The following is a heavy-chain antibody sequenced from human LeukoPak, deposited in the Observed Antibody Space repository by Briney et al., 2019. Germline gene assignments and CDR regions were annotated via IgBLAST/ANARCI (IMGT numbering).Heavy chain of an antibody. Sequence: GGSLRLSCAASGFTFSDYYMSWIRQAPGRGLEWISYISGSSTYTNYADSVKGRFTISRDHDRNSLFLQMNKHRAEDTAVYYCARDDADLVAHWWGQGTLVTVSS. CDR1: GFTFSDYY. J-gene: IGHJ4*02. CDR2: ISGSSTYT. D-gene: IGHD5-12*01. V-gene: IGHV3-11*05. CDR3: ARDDADLVAHW.